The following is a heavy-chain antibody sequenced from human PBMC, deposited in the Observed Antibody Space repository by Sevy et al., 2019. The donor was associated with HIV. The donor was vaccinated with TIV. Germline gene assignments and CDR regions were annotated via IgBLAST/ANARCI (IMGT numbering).Heavy chain of an antibody. CDR2: INPSGRST. CDR3: GRVYHYDYSGPGY. Sequence: DSVKVSCKAFGYTFTNYYMHWVRQAPGQGLERMGVINPSGRSTNYAQKFQGRLTMTRDTSTSTVYMELSSLRSEDTAVYYCGRVYHYDYSGPGYWGQGTLVIVSS. CDR1: GYTFTNYY. V-gene: IGHV1-46*01. J-gene: IGHJ4*02. D-gene: IGHD3-22*01.